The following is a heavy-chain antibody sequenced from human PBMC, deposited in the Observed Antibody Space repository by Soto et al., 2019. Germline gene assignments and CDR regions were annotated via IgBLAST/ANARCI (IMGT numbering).Heavy chain of an antibody. Sequence: QVHLVQSGTEVKKPGASVKVSCKASGYTFTNYAISWVRQAPGQGLEWMGWISGHTGDTKYAQKFQGRVTMTTDTSTSTAYMDLRSLRSDDTAVYYCARLEAPFGESLHWGQGTLVTVSS. J-gene: IGHJ4*02. CDR1: GYTFTNYA. CDR3: ARLEAPFGESLH. V-gene: IGHV1-18*01. D-gene: IGHD3-10*01. CDR2: ISGHTGDT.